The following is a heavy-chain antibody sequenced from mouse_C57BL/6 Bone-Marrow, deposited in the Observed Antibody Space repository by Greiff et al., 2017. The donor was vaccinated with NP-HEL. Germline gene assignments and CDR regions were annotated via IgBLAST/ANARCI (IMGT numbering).Heavy chain of an antibody. CDR1: GYTFTSYG. CDR3: ARWVRYPDWYFDV. V-gene: IGHV1-81*01. Sequence: VQLQQSGAELARPGASVKLSCKASGYTFTSYGISWVKQRTGQGLEWIGEIYPRSGNTYYNEKFKGKATLTADKSSSTAYMELRSLTSEDSAVYFCARWVRYPDWYFDVWGTGTTVTVSS. CDR2: IYPRSGNT. J-gene: IGHJ1*03. D-gene: IGHD1-1*01.